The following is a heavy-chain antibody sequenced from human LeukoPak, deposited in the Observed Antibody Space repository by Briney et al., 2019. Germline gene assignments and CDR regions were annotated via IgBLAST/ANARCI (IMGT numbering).Heavy chain of an antibody. CDR1: GFTFSSYW. J-gene: IGHJ3*02. CDR2: INSDGSST. D-gene: IGHD3-10*01. CDR3: ARDKDPLWFGELLSVSGAFDI. Sequence: GGSLRLSCAASGFTFSSYWMHWVRQAPGKGLVWVSRINSDGSSTSYADSVKGRFTISRDNAKNTLYLQLNSLRAEDTAVYYCARDKDPLWFGELLSVSGAFDIWGQGTMVTVSS. V-gene: IGHV3-74*01.